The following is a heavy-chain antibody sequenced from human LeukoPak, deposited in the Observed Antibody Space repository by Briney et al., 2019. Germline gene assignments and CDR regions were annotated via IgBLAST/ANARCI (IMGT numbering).Heavy chain of an antibody. D-gene: IGHD6-6*01. Sequence: SETLSLACTVSGGSISSYYGSSIRQPGGRGLEWIGRIYTSGSTNYNPSLKSRVTMSVDTSKNQFSLKLSSVTAADTAVYYCARDLGYSSSGSDVWGQGTTVTVSS. CDR2: IYTSGST. CDR3: ARDLGYSSSGSDV. V-gene: IGHV4-4*07. J-gene: IGHJ6*02. CDR1: GGSISSYY.